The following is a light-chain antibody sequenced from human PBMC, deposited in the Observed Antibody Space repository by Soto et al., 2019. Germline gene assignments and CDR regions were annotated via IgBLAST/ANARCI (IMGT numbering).Light chain of an antibody. CDR2: DVS. CDR1: SSDVGGYNY. V-gene: IGLV2-11*01. Sequence: QSVLTQPGSVSGSPGQSVTISYTGTSSDVGGYNYVSWYQQHPGKAPKLMIYDVSKRPSGVPDRFSGSKSGNTASLTISGLQAEDEADYYCCSYAGSYTYVFGTGTKVTVL. J-gene: IGLJ1*01. CDR3: CSYAGSYTYV.